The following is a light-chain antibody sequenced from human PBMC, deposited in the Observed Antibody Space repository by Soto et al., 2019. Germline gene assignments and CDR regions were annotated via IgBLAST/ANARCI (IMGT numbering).Light chain of an antibody. CDR2: EVS. CDR3: SSYAGSNSVV. Sequence: QSALTQPPSASGSPGQSVTISCTGTSSDVGGYNYVSWYQQYPGKAPKLMIYEVSKRPSGVPDRFSGSKSGNTAGLTVSGLQAEDEADYYCSSYAGSNSVVFGGGTKLTVL. V-gene: IGLV2-8*01. CDR1: SSDVGGYNY. J-gene: IGLJ2*01.